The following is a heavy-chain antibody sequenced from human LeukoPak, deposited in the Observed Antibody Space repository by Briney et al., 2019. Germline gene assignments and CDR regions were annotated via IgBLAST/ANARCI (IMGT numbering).Heavy chain of an antibody. CDR3: ASGTVRWLVGIDAFDI. D-gene: IGHD6-19*01. Sequence: ASVKVSCKASGYTFTGYYMHWVRQAPGQGLEWMGWINPNSGGTNCAQKFQGRVTMTRDTSISTAYMEQSRLRSDDTAVYYCASGTVRWLVGIDAFDIWGQGTMVTVSS. CDR2: INPNSGGT. CDR1: GYTFTGYY. J-gene: IGHJ3*02. V-gene: IGHV1-2*02.